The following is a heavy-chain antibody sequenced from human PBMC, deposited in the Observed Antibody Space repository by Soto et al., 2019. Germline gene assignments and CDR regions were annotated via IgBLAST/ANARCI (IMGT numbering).Heavy chain of an antibody. D-gene: IGHD6-13*01. Sequence: QVQLVQSGAEVKKPGAAVKVSCKASGYTFTTYGIIWLGRAPGQGLEWVGWISPYNGNTNNAMKLKGRVTMTTDTSTSTAYMELRRLRSDDTAVYYCARDTSTSWYDSMFWGQGTLVTVSS. V-gene: IGHV1-18*01. CDR1: GYTFTTYG. J-gene: IGHJ4*02. CDR3: ARDTSTSWYDSMF. CDR2: ISPYNGNT.